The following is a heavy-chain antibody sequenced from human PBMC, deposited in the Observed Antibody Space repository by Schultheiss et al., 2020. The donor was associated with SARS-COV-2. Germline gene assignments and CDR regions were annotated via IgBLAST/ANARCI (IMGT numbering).Heavy chain of an antibody. Sequence: GGSLRLSCKASGYTFTSYYMHWVRQAPGQGLEWMGIINPSGGSTTYAQKFQGRVTMTRDTSTSTVYMELSSLRSEDTAVYYCAREEGYGFDYWGQGTLVTVSS. CDR3: AREEGYGFDY. V-gene: IGHV1-46*01. D-gene: IGHD5-18*01. CDR2: INPSGGST. CDR1: GYTFTSYY. J-gene: IGHJ4*02.